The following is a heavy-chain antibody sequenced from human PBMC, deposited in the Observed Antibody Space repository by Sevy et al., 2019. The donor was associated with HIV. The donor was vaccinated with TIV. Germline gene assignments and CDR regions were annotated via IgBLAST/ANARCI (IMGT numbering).Heavy chain of an antibody. CDR2: ISSSSNYI. Sequence: GGSLRLSCAASGFTFSNYRMNWVRQAPGKGLEWGSSISSSSNYIYYAHSVKGRFTIARDKAKNSLYLQMNSLRAEDTAVYYCARGSAVLSSTIWDGFDYWGQGTLVTVSS. V-gene: IGHV3-21*01. CDR1: GFTFSNYR. CDR3: ARGSAVLSSTIWDGFDY. D-gene: IGHD2-2*02. J-gene: IGHJ4*02.